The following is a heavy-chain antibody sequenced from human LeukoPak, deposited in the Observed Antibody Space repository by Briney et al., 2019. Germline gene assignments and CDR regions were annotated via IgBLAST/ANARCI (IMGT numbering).Heavy chain of an antibody. CDR2: TYSTGYT. CDR3: ARAYCSSSSCYPGGVFDY. D-gene: IGHD2-2*01. Sequence: PSETLSLTCTVSGDSISSGDYYWSWIRQPAGKGLEWVGRTYSTGYTKYNSALKSRVTISVDTSKNQFSLRLSSVTAADTAVYYCARAYCSSSSCYPGGVFDYWGQGTLVTVSS. CDR1: GDSISSGDYY. V-gene: IGHV4-61*02. J-gene: IGHJ4*02.